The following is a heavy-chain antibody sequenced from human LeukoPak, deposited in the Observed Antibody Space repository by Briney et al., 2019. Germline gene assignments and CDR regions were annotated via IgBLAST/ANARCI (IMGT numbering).Heavy chain of an antibody. D-gene: IGHD3-22*01. V-gene: IGHV3-23*01. J-gene: IGHJ4*02. CDR3: ANVYYDSSGYLY. CDR2: ISGSGGST. Sequence: GGSLRLSCAASGFTFSSYSMNWVRQAPGKGLEWVSAISGSGGSTYYADSVKGRFTISRDNSKNTLYLQMNSLRAEDTAVYYCANVYYDSSGYLYWGQGTLVTVSS. CDR1: GFTFSSYS.